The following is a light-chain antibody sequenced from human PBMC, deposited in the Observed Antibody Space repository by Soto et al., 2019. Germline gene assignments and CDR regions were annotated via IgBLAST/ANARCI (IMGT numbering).Light chain of an antibody. CDR3: QVWDSRSDPLYV. CDR1: NIGSKS. V-gene: IGLV3-21*04. CDR2: YDS. Sequence: SYELTQPPSVSVAPGKTARITCGGNNIGSKSVHWYQQRPGQAPVLVIYYDSDRPSGIPERFSGSNSGNTATLTISRVEAGDEADYYCQVWDSRSDPLYVFGTGTKVTVL. J-gene: IGLJ1*01.